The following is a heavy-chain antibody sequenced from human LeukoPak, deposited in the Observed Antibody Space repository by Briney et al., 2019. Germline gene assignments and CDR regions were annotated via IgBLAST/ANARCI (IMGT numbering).Heavy chain of an antibody. J-gene: IGHJ4*02. D-gene: IGHD3-16*02. V-gene: IGHV3-48*04. Sequence: GGSLRLSCAASGFTFSSYSMNWVRQAPGKGLEWVSYISSSSSTIYYADSVKGRFTISRDNAKNSLYLQMNSLRAEDTAVYYRASLGELSLYPPPLDYWGQGTLVTVSS. CDR3: ASLGELSLYPPPLDY. CDR2: ISSSSSTI. CDR1: GFTFSSYS.